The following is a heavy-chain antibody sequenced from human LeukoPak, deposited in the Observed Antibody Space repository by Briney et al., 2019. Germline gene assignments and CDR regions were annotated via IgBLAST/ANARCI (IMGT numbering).Heavy chain of an antibody. Sequence: GGSLKLSCAVSGFTFSGSAMHWVRQASGKGLEWVGRIRSKANNNATTYAASVKGGFTISRDDSKNTTYLQMNSLKTEDTALYYCARLVGGDGPDYWGQGTLVTVSS. J-gene: IGHJ4*02. CDR1: GFTFSGSA. D-gene: IGHD2-21*02. CDR2: IRSKANNNAT. CDR3: ARLVGGDGPDY. V-gene: IGHV3-73*01.